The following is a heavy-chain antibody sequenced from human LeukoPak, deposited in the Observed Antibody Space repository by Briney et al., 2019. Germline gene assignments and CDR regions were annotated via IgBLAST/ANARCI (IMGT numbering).Heavy chain of an antibody. Sequence: PGGSLRLSCAASGFTFSSDSMNWLRQASGKGLEWISYIDSRSDTIYYADSVKGRFTISRDNARNSLYLQMNSLRGEDTAVYYCARGGRGYTSGPYNWFDPWGQEALVTVSS. V-gene: IGHV3-48*01. CDR1: GFTFSSDS. CDR3: ARGGRGYTSGPYNWFDP. CDR2: IDSRSDTI. D-gene: IGHD5-18*01. J-gene: IGHJ5*02.